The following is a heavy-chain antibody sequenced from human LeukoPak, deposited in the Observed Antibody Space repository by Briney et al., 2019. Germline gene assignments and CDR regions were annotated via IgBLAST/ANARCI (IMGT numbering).Heavy chain of an antibody. J-gene: IGHJ3*02. CDR1: GFTFDDYA. Sequence: GRSLRLSCAASGFTFDDYAMHWVRQAPGKGLEWVSGISWNSGSIGYADSVKGRFTISRDNAKNSQYLQMNSLRAEDTALYYCAKDGGGGQLAFDIWGQGTMVTVSS. V-gene: IGHV3-9*01. CDR3: AKDGGGGQLAFDI. D-gene: IGHD2-2*01. CDR2: ISWNSGSI.